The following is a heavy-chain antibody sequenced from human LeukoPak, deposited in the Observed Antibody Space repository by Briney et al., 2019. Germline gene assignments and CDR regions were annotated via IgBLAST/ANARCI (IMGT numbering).Heavy chain of an antibody. CDR3: ARDTSGDYYYYYYMDV. D-gene: IGHD3-10*01. CDR2: ISSSGSTI. J-gene: IGHJ6*03. V-gene: IGHV3-11*01. CDR1: GFTFSDYY. Sequence: PGGSLRLSCAASGFTFSDYYMSWIRQAPGKGLEWVSYISSSGSTIYYADSVKGRFTISRDNAKNSLYLQMNSLRAEDTAVYYCARDTSGDYYYYYYMDVWGKGTTVTVSS.